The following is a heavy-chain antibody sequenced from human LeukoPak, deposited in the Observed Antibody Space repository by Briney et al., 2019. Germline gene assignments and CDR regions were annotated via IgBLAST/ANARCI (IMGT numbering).Heavy chain of an antibody. CDR3: ATGLPAAKREYFQH. V-gene: IGHV1-24*01. CDR2: FDPEDGET. Sequence: ASVKVSCKVSGYTLTELSMHWVRQAPGKGLEWMGGFDPEDGETIYAQKFQGGVTMTEGTSTDTAYMELSSLRSEDTAVYYCATGLPAAKREYFQHWGQGTLVTVSS. J-gene: IGHJ1*01. CDR1: GYTLTELS. D-gene: IGHD2-2*01.